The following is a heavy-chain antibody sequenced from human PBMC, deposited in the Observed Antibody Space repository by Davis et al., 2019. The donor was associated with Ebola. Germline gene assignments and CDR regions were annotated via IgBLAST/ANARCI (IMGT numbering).Heavy chain of an antibody. CDR3: ARSNRWRNYYYYYYMDV. Sequence: AASVKVSCKTSGYTFITHYIYWVRQAPGQGLEWMGWINPNSGGTNYAQNFQGRVTMTRDTSISAAYMELSRLTSDDTAVYYCARSNRWRNYYYYYYMDVWGKGTTVTVSS. V-gene: IGHV1-2*02. J-gene: IGHJ6*03. D-gene: IGHD2/OR15-2a*01. CDR2: INPNSGGT. CDR1: GYTFITHY.